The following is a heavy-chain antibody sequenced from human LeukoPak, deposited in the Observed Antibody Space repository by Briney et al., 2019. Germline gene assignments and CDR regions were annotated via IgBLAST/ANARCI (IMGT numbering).Heavy chain of an antibody. Sequence: GGSLRLSCEASGFTFSSYSMNWVRQAPGKGLEWISYISTSTTTIYYANSVKGRFTISRDNAKSSMWLQMNSLRDEDTAVYYCARDQTPFYWGQGSLVTVSS. CDR2: ISTSTTTI. D-gene: IGHD2-15*01. J-gene: IGHJ4*02. CDR1: GFTFSSYS. V-gene: IGHV3-48*02. CDR3: ARDQTPFY.